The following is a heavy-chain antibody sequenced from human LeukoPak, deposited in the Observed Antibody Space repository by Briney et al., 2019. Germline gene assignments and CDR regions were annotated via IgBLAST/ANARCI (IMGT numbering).Heavy chain of an antibody. CDR3: ARDFRRSGYFDY. CDR1: GGSISSGDYY. V-gene: IGHV4-30-4*01. CDR2: IYYSGST. J-gene: IGHJ4*02. D-gene: IGHD6-19*01. Sequence: KTSETLSLTCTVSGGSISSGDYYWSWIRQPPGKGLEWIGYIYYSGSTYYNPSLKSRVTISVDTSKNQFSLKLSSVTAADTAVYYCARDFRRSGYFDYWGQGTPVTVSS.